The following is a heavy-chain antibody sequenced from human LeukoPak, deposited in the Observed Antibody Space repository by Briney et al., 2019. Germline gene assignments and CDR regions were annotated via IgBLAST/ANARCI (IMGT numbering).Heavy chain of an antibody. CDR1: GGSFSGYY. D-gene: IGHD6-6*01. Sequence: SETLSPTCAVYGGSFSGYYWGWIRPPPGKGRGWSVEINHSGSTNYNPSPKSRVSITVDTSKNQFSLKLSSVAAADTAGYYCARSPYHTRLYSSSSFGYWGQGTLVTVSS. V-gene: IGHV4-34*01. CDR2: INHSGST. CDR3: ARSPYHTRLYSSSSFGY. J-gene: IGHJ4*02.